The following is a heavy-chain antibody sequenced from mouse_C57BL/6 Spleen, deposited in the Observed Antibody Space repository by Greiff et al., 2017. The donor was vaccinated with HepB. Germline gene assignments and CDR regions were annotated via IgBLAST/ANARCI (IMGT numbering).Heavy chain of an antibody. Sequence: QVQLQQSGPELVKPGASVKISCKASGYAFSSSWMNWVKQRPGKGLEWIGRIYPGDGDTNYNGKFKGKATLTADKSSSTVYMQLSSLTSEDSAVYFCATDGPFAYWGQGTLVTVSA. CDR1: GYAFSSSW. V-gene: IGHV1-82*01. CDR3: ATDGPFAY. CDR2: IYPGDGDT. D-gene: IGHD2-3*01. J-gene: IGHJ3*01.